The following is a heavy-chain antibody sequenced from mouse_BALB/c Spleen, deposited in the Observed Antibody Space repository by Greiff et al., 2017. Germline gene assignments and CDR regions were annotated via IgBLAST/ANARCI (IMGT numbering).Heavy chain of an antibody. Sequence: EVQRVESGGGLVQPGGSLRLSCATSGFTFTDYYMSWVRQPPGKALEWLGFIRNKANGYTTEYSASVKGRFTISRDNSQSILYLQMNTLRAEDSATYYCARPYGNYYYAMDYWGQGTSVTVSS. V-gene: IGHV7-3*02. D-gene: IGHD2-1*01. CDR2: IRNKANGYTT. CDR3: ARPYGNYYYAMDY. CDR1: GFTFTDYY. J-gene: IGHJ4*01.